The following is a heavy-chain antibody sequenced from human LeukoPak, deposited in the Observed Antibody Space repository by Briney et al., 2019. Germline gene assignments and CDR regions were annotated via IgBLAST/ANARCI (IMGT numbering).Heavy chain of an antibody. Sequence: PSETLSLTCTVSGGSISSYYWSWIWQPPGKGLEWIGYIYYSGSTNYNPSLKSRVTISVDTSKNQFSLKLSSVTAADTAVYYCARASSGYSYGKVAVFYYYYGMDVWGQGTTVTVSS. V-gene: IGHV4-59*01. CDR1: GGSISSYY. J-gene: IGHJ6*02. CDR3: ARASSGYSYGKVAVFYYYYGMDV. CDR2: IYYSGST. D-gene: IGHD5-18*01.